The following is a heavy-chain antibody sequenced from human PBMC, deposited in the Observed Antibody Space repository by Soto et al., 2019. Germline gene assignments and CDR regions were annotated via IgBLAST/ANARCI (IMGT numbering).Heavy chain of an antibody. CDR3: AKDRGGSIAAIP. J-gene: IGHJ5*02. D-gene: IGHD6-13*01. CDR1: GFTFSSYA. V-gene: IGHV3-23*01. CDR2: ISGSGGST. Sequence: EVQLLESGGGLVQPGGSLRLSCAASGFTFSSYAMSWVRQAPGKGLEWVSAISGSGGSTYYADSVKGRFTISRDNSKNTLYLQMNSLRAEVTAVYYCAKDRGGSIAAIPWGQGTLVTVSS.